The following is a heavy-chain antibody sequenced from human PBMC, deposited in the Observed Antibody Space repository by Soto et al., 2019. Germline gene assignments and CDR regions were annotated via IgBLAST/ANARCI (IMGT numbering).Heavy chain of an antibody. CDR1: GYTFTNYY. CDR3: ARGLAAGDY. V-gene: IGHV1-46*01. J-gene: IGHJ4*02. CDR2: INPSGGST. D-gene: IGHD6-13*01. Sequence: QVQLVQSGAEVKNPGASVKVSCKASGYTFTNYYIHWVRQAPGQGLEWMAIINPSGGSTNYAQKLQGRVTLARDTFTSTVYMELSSLRSEDTAIYYCARGLAAGDYWGQGTLVTVSS.